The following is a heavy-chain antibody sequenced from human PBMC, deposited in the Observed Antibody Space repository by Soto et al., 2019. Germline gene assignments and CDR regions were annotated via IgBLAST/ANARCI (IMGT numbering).Heavy chain of an antibody. CDR1: GGTFINYV. Sequence: QVQLVQSGAEVRKPGSSVKVSCKISGGTFINYVICWLRQAPGQGLEWMGGLIPIFGAANLAQKFQGRVTITADESTSTVNMELSSLTSEDTAVYYCARGRSSPNFDPWGQGTLVTVSS. CDR2: LIPIFGAA. V-gene: IGHV1-69*01. J-gene: IGHJ5*02. CDR3: ARGRSSPNFDP. D-gene: IGHD6-6*01.